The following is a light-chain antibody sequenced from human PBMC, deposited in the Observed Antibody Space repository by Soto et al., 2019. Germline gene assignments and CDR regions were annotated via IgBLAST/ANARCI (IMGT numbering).Light chain of an antibody. CDR1: QSFRGL. J-gene: IGKJ5*01. CDR3: QQRHLLPIP. CDR2: DAY. Sequence: EVVFTQSAVTLNITPGERATLSCRASQSFRGLLAWYQQKPGQAPRLLIYDAYNRATGIPPRFSGSGSGTDFTLTISSLEPEDSALYYCQQRHLLPIPFGQGRRLEIK. V-gene: IGKV3-11*01.